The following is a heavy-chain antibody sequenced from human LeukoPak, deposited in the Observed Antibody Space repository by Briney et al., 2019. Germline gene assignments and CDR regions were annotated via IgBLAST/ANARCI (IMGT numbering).Heavy chain of an antibody. V-gene: IGHV3-33*06. CDR2: IWYDGSNK. Sequence: GRSLRLSCAASGFTFSSYGMHWVRQAPGKGLEWVAVIWYDGSNKYYADSVKGGFTISRDNSKNTLYLQMNSLRAEDTAVYYCAKDQYYYDSSGHDYWGQGTLVTVSS. CDR3: AKDQYYYDSSGHDY. D-gene: IGHD3-22*01. J-gene: IGHJ4*02. CDR1: GFTFSSYG.